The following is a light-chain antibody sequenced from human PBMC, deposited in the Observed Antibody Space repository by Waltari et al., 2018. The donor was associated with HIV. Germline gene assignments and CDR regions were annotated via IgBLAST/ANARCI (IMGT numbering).Light chain of an antibody. Sequence: QSALTQPRSVSGSPGPSVTTPCPGTSHDVGGYYYFSRFQQHPGKAPNLMIYDVSKRPSGVPDRFSGSKSGNTASLTISELQSEDEADYYCCSYAGSYTLVFGGGTKLTVL. J-gene: IGLJ2*01. CDR1: SHDVGGYYY. CDR3: CSYAGSYTLV. CDR2: DVS. V-gene: IGLV2-11*01.